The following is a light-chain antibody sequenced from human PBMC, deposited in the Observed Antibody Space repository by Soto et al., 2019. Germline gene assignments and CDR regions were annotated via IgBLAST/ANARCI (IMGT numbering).Light chain of an antibody. CDR3: QQRSNWPPFT. Sequence: EIVLTQSPATLSLSPGERATLSCRASQSVSSYLAWSQHKPGQPPRLLIYDASNRATGIPARFSGSGSGTDFTLTISSLEPDYFAVYYCQQRSNWPPFTFGQGTRLEIK. CDR1: QSVSSY. V-gene: IGKV3-11*01. CDR2: DAS. J-gene: IGKJ5*01.